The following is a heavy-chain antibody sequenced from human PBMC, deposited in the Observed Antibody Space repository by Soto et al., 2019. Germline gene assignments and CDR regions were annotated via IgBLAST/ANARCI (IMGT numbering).Heavy chain of an antibody. CDR2: INHSGST. CDR1: GGSFSGYY. V-gene: IGHV4-34*01. D-gene: IGHD3-22*01. J-gene: IGHJ6*02. CDR3: ARWLSTGNYYDSSGYPYYYYYYGRDV. Sequence: SETLSLTCAVYGGSFSGYYWSWIRQPPGKGLEWIGEINHSGSTNYNPSLKSRVTISVDTSKNQFSLKLSSVTAADTAVYYCARWLSTGNYYDSSGYPYYYYYYGRDVWGQGTTVTVSS.